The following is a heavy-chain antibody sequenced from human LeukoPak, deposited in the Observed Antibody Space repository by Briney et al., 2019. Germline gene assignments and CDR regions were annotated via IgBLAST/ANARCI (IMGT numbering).Heavy chain of an antibody. CDR3: ARGRSSYYEDYYFDY. CDR1: GGSFSGYY. D-gene: IGHD1-26*01. CDR2: MNHSGST. Sequence: SETLSLACAVYGGSFSGYYWSWIRQPPGKGLEWIGEMNHSGSTNYNPSLKSRVTISVDTSKNQFSLKLSSVTAADTAVYYCARGRSSYYEDYYFDYWGQGTLVTVSS. V-gene: IGHV4-34*01. J-gene: IGHJ4*02.